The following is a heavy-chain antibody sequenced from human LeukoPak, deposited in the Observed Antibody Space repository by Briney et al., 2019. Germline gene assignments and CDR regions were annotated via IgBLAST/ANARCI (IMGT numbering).Heavy chain of an antibody. D-gene: IGHD4-11*01. CDR2: IYPGDSDT. J-gene: IGHJ4*02. Sequence: GESLKISCKGSGYSFTSYWIGWVRQMPGKGLEWMAIIYPGDSDTRYSPSFQGQVTISADKSISTAYLQWSSLKASDTAMYYRARHEVTTVYFDYWGQRTLVTVSS. CDR3: ARHEVTTVYFDY. V-gene: IGHV5-51*01. CDR1: GYSFTSYW.